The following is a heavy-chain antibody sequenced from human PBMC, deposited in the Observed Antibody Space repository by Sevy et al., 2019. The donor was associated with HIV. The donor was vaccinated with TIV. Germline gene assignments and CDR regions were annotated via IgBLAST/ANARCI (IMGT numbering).Heavy chain of an antibody. J-gene: IGHJ4*02. Sequence: GGSLRLSCAASGFTFSSYSMNWVRQAPGKGLEWVSSISSSSSYIYYTDSVKGRFTISRDNAKNSLYLQMNSLRAEDTAVYYCASLIQEYCSSTSCYYKHFDYWGQGTLVTVSS. D-gene: IGHD2-2*01. V-gene: IGHV3-21*01. CDR2: ISSSSSYI. CDR1: GFTFSSYS. CDR3: ASLIQEYCSSTSCYYKHFDY.